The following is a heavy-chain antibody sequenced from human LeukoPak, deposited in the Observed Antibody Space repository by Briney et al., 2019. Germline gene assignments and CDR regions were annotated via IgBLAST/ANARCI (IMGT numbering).Heavy chain of an antibody. CDR2: IYYSGST. J-gene: IGHJ6*03. CDR1: GGSISSGGYY. CDR3: ARDYGGNGGMDV. Sequence: SQTLSLTCTVSGGSISSGGYYWSWIRPHPGKGLEWIGYIYYSGSTYYNPSLKSRVTISVDTSKNQFSLKLSSVTAADTAVYYCARDYGGNGGMDVWGKGTTVTVSS. D-gene: IGHD4-23*01. V-gene: IGHV4-31*03.